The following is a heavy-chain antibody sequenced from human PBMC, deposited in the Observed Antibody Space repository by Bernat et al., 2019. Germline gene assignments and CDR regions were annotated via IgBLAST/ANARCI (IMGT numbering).Heavy chain of an antibody. Sequence: QVQLVESGGGVVQPGESLRLSCAASGFVFSNFGMHWVRQAPGKGLEWVTFTRYDGSNKYYADSVKGRFTISRDNAKNSLYLQMNSLRAEDTALYHCAREYIIAVAGTTWAFDIWGQGTMVTVSS. CDR2: TRYDGSNK. J-gene: IGHJ3*02. CDR1: GFVFSNFG. V-gene: IGHV3-30*02. D-gene: IGHD6-19*01. CDR3: AREYIIAVAGTTWAFDI.